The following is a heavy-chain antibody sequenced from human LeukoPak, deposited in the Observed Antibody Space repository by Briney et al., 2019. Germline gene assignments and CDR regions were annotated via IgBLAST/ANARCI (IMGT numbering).Heavy chain of an antibody. J-gene: IGHJ5*02. V-gene: IGHV4-34*01. D-gene: IGHD2-2*01. CDR3: ASRYCSSTSCSEGYNWFDP. CDR1: GGSYSGYY. CDR2: INHSGST. Sequence: SETLPLTCAVYGGSYSGYYWSWIRQPPGKGLEWIGEINHSGSTNYNPSLKSRVTISVDTSKNQFSLKLTSVTAADTAVYYCASRYCSSTSCSEGYNWFDPWGQGTLVTVSS.